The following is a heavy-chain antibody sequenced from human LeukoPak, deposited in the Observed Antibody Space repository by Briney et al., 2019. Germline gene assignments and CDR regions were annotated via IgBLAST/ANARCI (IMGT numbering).Heavy chain of an antibody. Sequence: ASVKVSCKASGYTFTDSYLHWVRQAPGHGLEWMGIINPTGGSTSYAQKFQGRVTMTRDTSTSTVYMELSSLRSEDTAVYYCATGLGIAVSGTLVGWFDPWGQGTLVTVSS. J-gene: IGHJ5*02. CDR2: INPTGGST. CDR3: ATGLGIAVSGTLVGWFDP. V-gene: IGHV1-46*01. D-gene: IGHD6-19*01. CDR1: GYTFTDSY.